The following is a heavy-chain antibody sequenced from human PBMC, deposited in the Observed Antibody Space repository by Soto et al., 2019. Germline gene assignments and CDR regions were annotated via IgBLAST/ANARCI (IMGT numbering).Heavy chain of an antibody. V-gene: IGHV1-8*01. J-gene: IGHJ6*03. D-gene: IGHD6-13*01. CDR2: MNPNSGNT. CDR3: ARGDGYIAAAGYYYYYYRDV. Sequence: QVQLVQSGAEVKKPGASVKVSCKASGYTFTSYDINWVRQATGQGLEWMGWMNPNSGNTGYAQKFQGGVTTTRNTSISIAYMELSSLRSEDTAVYYCARGDGYIAAAGYYYYYYRDVWGKGTTGTVSS. CDR1: GYTFTSYD.